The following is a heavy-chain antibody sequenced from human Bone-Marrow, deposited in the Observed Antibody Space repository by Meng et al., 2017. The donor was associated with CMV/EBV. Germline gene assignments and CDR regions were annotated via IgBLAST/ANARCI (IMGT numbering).Heavy chain of an antibody. CDR3: ARALYYFDSGGNYQQTYGMDV. Sequence: GESLKISCAASGFSFSDHYMSWIRQAPGKGLDWVSDISRSGTNIYYADSVRGRFTISRDNAKKSLYLQMTSLRAEDTAVYYCARALYYFDSGGNYQQTYGMDVWVQGTTVTVSS. V-gene: IGHV3-11*01. CDR1: GFSFSDHY. CDR2: ISRSGTNI. D-gene: IGHD3-22*01. J-gene: IGHJ6*02.